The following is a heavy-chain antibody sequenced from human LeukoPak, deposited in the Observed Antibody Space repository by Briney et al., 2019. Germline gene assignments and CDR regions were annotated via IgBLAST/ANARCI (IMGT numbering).Heavy chain of an antibody. D-gene: IGHD6-19*01. CDR1: GYSISSGYY. V-gene: IGHV4-38-2*02. J-gene: IGHJ5*02. CDR2: IYHSGST. CDR3: ARGQARLAWFDP. Sequence: SETLSLTCTVSGYSISSGYYWGWIRQPPGKGLEWIGSIYHSGSTFYNPSLKSRVTISVDTSKNQFSLRLTSVIAADTAVYYCARGQARLAWFDPWGQGTLVTVSS.